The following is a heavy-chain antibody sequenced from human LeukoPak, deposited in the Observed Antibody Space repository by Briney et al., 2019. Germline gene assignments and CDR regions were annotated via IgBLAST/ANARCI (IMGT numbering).Heavy chain of an antibody. CDR3: AKDGMYGSPSSYVFDY. V-gene: IGHV3-23*01. Sequence: GGSLRLSCAASGFTFSSYAMSSVRQAAGKGLELVSPISSSGGTTYYADSVKGRFTISRDISNTTLYLQMNSLSAEDTTAYYCAKDGMYGSPSSYVFDYWGQGTLVTVSS. CDR1: GFTFSSYA. J-gene: IGHJ4*02. CDR2: ISSSGGTT. D-gene: IGHD6-6*01.